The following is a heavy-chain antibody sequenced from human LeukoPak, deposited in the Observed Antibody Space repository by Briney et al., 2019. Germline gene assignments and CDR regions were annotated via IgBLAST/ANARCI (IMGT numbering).Heavy chain of an antibody. V-gene: IGHV3-23*01. CDR3: AKGGVGAHFDY. CDR1: GFTFSSYA. J-gene: IGHJ4*02. D-gene: IGHD1-26*01. CDR2: ISGSGDNT. Sequence: GGSLRLSCAASGFTFSSYAMSWVRQAPGKGLEWVSSISGSGDNTYDADSVKGRFTISRDNSKNTLYLQMNSLSAEDTAVYYCAKGGVGAHFDYWGQGTLVTVSS.